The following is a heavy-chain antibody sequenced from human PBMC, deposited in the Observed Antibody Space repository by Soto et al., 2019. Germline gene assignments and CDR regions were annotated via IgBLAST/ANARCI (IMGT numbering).Heavy chain of an antibody. J-gene: IGHJ3*02. CDR3: ARDGAAGTDRPNI. CDR1: GFTFSAYA. Sequence: GGSLRLSYAASGFTFSAYAMAWVRQAPGKGLEWVSGVSASGLNTDYADPVKGRFYISRDDSKNTVCLHMNSLRVEDTAVYYCARDGAAGTDRPNIWGQGKMVT. D-gene: IGHD6-13*01. CDR2: VSASGLNT. V-gene: IGHV3-23*01.